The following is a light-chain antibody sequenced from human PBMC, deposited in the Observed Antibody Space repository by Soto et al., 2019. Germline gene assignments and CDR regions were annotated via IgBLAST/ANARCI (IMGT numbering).Light chain of an antibody. CDR2: SNN. Sequence: QSVLTQPPSASGTPGQSVTISCSVSSSNIGSNAVNWYQQLPGTAPTLLIYSNNQRPSGVPDRFSGSKSGTSASLAVNGLQSEDEADYYCAAWDDSLNGPLFGGGTKLTVL. J-gene: IGLJ3*02. CDR3: AAWDDSLNGPL. CDR1: SSNIGSNA. V-gene: IGLV1-44*01.